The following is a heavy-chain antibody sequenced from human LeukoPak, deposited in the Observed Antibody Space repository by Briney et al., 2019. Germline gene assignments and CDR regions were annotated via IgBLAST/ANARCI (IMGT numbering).Heavy chain of an antibody. CDR1: GGSFSGYY. CDR2: INHSGST. D-gene: IGHD6-13*01. V-gene: IGHV4-34*01. CDR3: ARVSPRIAAAGTPSFTDY. Sequence: SETLSLTCAVYGGSFSGYYWSWIRQPPGKGLEWIGEINHSGSTNYNPSLKSRVTISVDTSKNQFSLKLSSVTAVDTAVYYCARVSPRIAAAGTPSFTDYWGQGTLVTVSS. J-gene: IGHJ4*02.